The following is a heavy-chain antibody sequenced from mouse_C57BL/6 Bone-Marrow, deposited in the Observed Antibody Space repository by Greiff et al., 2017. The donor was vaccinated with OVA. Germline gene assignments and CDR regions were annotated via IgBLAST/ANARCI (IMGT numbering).Heavy chain of an antibody. CDR2: ISDGGSYT. CDR3: ARVYYYGSFDY. Sequence: EVNLVESGGGLVKPGGSLKLSCAASGFTFSSYAMSWVRQTPEKRLEWVATISDGGSYTYYPDNVKGRFTISRDNAKNNLYLQMSHLKSEDTAMYYCARVYYYGSFDYWGQGTTLTVSS. D-gene: IGHD1-1*01. CDR1: GFTFSSYA. J-gene: IGHJ2*01. V-gene: IGHV5-4*03.